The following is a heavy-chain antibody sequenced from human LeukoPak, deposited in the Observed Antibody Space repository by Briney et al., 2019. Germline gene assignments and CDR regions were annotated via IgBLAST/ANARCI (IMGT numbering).Heavy chain of an antibody. Sequence: QPGASLRLSCAASGFTFSSYAMSWVRQAPGKGLEWVSAISGSGGSTYYADSVKGRFTISRDNAKNSLYLQMNSLRAEDTAVYYCVGAPNYAYFDYWGQGTLITVSS. J-gene: IGHJ4*02. V-gene: IGHV3-23*01. CDR2: ISGSGGST. CDR1: GFTFSSYA. CDR3: VGAPNYAYFDY. D-gene: IGHD4/OR15-4a*01.